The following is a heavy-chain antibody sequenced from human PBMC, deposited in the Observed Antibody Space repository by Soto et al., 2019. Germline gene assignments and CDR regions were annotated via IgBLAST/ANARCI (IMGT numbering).Heavy chain of an antibody. V-gene: IGHV1-2*02. CDR1: GYTFTGYY. CDR3: ARGSKMDP. CDR2: INPNSGGT. Sequence: ASVKFSCKASGYTFTGYYMHWVRQAPGQGLEWMGWINPNSGGTNYAQKFQGRVTMASDTSISTAYMELSGRRSDDTAVYYCARGSKMDPWGQGTPVTVSS. D-gene: IGHD3-10*01. J-gene: IGHJ5*02.